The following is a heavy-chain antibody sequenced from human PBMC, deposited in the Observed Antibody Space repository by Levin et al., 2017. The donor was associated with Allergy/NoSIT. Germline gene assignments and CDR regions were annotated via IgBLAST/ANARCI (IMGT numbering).Heavy chain of an antibody. CDR2: ISNDGGTT. CDR1: GFSFSGYA. J-gene: IGHJ4*02. V-gene: IGHV3-64*02. CDR3: ARVAVGDHFDY. Sequence: GGSLRLSCAASGFSFSGYAMHWVRQAPGKGLEYVSAISNDGGTTFYADSVKDRFTISRDNSMNTLYLQMGSLRAEDMAVYHCARVAVGDHFDYWGQGTLVTVSS. D-gene: IGHD2-21*02.